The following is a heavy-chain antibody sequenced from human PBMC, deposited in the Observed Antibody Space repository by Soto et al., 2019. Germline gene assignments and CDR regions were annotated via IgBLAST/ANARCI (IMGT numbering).Heavy chain of an antibody. D-gene: IGHD6-13*01. CDR3: ARHATRIAHNWFGP. CDR1: GGSISSSSYY. CDR2: IYYSGST. V-gene: IGHV4-39*01. J-gene: IGHJ5*02. Sequence: PSETLSLTCTVSGGSISSSSYYWGWIRQPPGKGLEWIGSIYYSGSTYYNPSLKSRVTISVDTSKNQFSLKLSSVTAADTAVYYCARHATRIAHNWFGPWGQGTLVTVSS.